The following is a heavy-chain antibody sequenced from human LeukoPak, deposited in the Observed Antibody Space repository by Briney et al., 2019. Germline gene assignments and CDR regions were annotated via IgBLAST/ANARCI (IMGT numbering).Heavy chain of an antibody. CDR1: GGSFSGYY. D-gene: IGHD6-19*01. V-gene: IGHV4-59*08. CDR3: ARLRQWLSPAFDI. J-gene: IGHJ3*02. Sequence: SETLSLTCAVYGGSFSGYYWSWIRQPPGKGLEWIGYIYYSGSTNYNPSLKSRVTISVDTSKNQFSLKLSSVTAADTAVYYCARLRQWLSPAFDIWGQGTMVTVSS. CDR2: IYYSGST.